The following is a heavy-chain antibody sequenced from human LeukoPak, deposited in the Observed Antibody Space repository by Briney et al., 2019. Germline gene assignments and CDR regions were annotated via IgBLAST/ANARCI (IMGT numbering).Heavy chain of an antibody. CDR1: GGSISSYY. Sequence: KPSETLSLTCTVSGGSISSYYWSWIRQPPGKGLEWIGYIYYSGSTNYNPSLKSRVTISVDTSKNQFSLKLSSVTAADTAVYYCASGYCSSASCYHFHYWGQGTLVTVSS. CDR3: ASGYCSSASCYHFHY. D-gene: IGHD2-2*01. J-gene: IGHJ4*02. CDR2: IYYSGST. V-gene: IGHV4-59*08.